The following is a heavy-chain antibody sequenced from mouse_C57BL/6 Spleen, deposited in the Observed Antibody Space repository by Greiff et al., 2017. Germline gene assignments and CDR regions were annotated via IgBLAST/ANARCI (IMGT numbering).Heavy chain of an antibody. Sequence: QVQLKESGPGLVQPSQSLSITCTVSGFSLTSYGVHWVRQSPGKGLEWLGVIWSGGSTDYNAAFISRLSISKDNSKSQVFFKMNSLQADDTAIYXCSRNLYGSSPTWFAYWGQGTLVTVSA. CDR1: GFSLTSYG. J-gene: IGHJ3*01. CDR2: IWSGGST. D-gene: IGHD1-1*01. CDR3: SRNLYGSSPTWFAY. V-gene: IGHV2-2*01.